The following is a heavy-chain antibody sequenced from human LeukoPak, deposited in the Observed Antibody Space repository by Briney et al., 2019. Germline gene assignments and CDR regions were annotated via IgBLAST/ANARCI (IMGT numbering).Heavy chain of an antibody. CDR3: AREKAAYYDSSGYQPLFY. CDR2: IIPIFGTA. CDR1: GGTFSSYA. J-gene: IGHJ4*02. Sequence: GASVKVSCKASGGTFSSYAISWVRQAPGQGLEWMGGIIPIFGTANYAQKFQGRVTITADESTSTAYMELSSLRSEATAVYYCAREKAAYYDSSGYQPLFYWGQGTLVTVSS. V-gene: IGHV1-69*13. D-gene: IGHD3-22*01.